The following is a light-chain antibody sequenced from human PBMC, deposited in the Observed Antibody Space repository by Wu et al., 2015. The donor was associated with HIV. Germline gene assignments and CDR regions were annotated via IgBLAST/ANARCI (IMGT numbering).Light chain of an antibody. CDR1: QSVSSNY. Sequence: EIVLTQSPGTLSLSPGERAILSCRARQSVSSNYLAWYQQKPGQAPRLLTYGASGRATGIPDRFSGSGSGTDFTLTITRLEPEDFAVYYCQQYSSSAITFGGGTKVEIK. CDR3: QQYSSSAIT. CDR2: GAS. J-gene: IGKJ4*01. V-gene: IGKV3-20*01.